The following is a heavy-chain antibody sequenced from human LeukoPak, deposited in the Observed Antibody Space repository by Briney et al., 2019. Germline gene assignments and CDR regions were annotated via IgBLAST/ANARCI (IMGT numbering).Heavy chain of an antibody. CDR1: GGSISNYF. J-gene: IGHJ3*02. V-gene: IGHV4-59*01. CDR2: IYYNGSS. Sequence: PSETLSLTCTVSGGSISNYFWSWIRQPPGKGLEWIGYIYYNGSSNCNPSLKSRVTISVDTSKNHFSLKLSSVTAADTAVYYCARDDYGDYDDAFDIWGQGTMVTVSS. CDR3: ARDDYGDYDDAFDI. D-gene: IGHD4-17*01.